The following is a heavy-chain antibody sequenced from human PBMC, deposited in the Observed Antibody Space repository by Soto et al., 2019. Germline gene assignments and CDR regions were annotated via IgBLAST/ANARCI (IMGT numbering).Heavy chain of an antibody. J-gene: IGHJ5*02. V-gene: IGHV3-30-3*01. CDR1: GFTFSSYS. Sequence: QVQLVESGGGVVQPGRSLRLSCSASGFTFSSYSMHWVRQAPGKGLEWVAVISYDGRNKYYEDSVKGRFTISRDHSQNTLYLHMNSLRDEDTAVYYCARSHCNSSWFEPWGKGTLVNVSS. CDR2: ISYDGRNK. CDR3: ARSHCNSSWFEP.